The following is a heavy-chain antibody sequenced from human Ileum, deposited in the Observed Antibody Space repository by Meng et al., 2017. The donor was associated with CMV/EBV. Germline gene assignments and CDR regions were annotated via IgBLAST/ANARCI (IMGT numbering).Heavy chain of an antibody. CDR2: IYYSGST. CDR3: ARLRSIAAREVFDY. CDR1: GGSISSSSSY. V-gene: IGHV4-39*07. D-gene: IGHD6-6*01. J-gene: IGHJ4*02. Sequence: RQWQQTGPGLVKPSWTLSLTCTVSGGSISSSSSYWGWIRQPPGKGLEWIGSIYYSGSTYHNPSLKSRVTISVDTSKNQFSLKLSSVTAADTAVYYCARLRSIAAREVFDYWGQGTLVTVSS.